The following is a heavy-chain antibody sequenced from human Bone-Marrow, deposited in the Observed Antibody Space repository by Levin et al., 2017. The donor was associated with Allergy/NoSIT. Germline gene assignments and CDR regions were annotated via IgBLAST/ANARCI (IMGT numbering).Heavy chain of an antibody. CDR2: MSFDGNIE. V-gene: IGHV3-30*03. D-gene: IGHD5-12*01. Sequence: PGGSLRLSCAASGLTLRGCAIHWVRQAPGKGLEWVAVMSFDGNIENYGDSVKGRFTISRDTFRNTMYLQMNNLRTEETALYYCAREDRTRLGGDEHFDYWGQGTLVTVSS. CDR3: AREDRTRLGGDEHFDY. CDR1: GLTLRGCA. J-gene: IGHJ4*02.